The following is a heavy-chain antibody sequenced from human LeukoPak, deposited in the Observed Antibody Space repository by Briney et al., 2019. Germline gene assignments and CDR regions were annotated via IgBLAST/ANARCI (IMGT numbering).Heavy chain of an antibody. J-gene: IGHJ4*02. V-gene: IGHV3-21*01. Sequence: GGSLRLSCAASGFTFSSFSMNWVRQAPGKVREWVSSISSSSSYIYYADSVKGRFTISRDNAKNSLYLQMNSLRAEDTAVYYCAREFSYYFDYWGQGTLVTVSS. CDR3: AREFSYYFDY. CDR1: GFTFSSFS. CDR2: ISSSSSYI.